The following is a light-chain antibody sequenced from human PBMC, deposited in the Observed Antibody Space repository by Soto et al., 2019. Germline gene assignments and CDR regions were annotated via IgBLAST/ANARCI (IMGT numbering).Light chain of an antibody. Sequence: EIVMTQSPATLSVSPGERATLSCRASQSVSSNLAWYQQKPGQAPRLLIYGASTRAIGIPARFSGSGSGTEFTLTISSLQSEDFAVYYCQQYNNWPPSTYTFGQGTKLEIK. CDR3: QQYNNWPPSTYT. CDR2: GAS. V-gene: IGKV3-15*01. J-gene: IGKJ2*01. CDR1: QSVSSN.